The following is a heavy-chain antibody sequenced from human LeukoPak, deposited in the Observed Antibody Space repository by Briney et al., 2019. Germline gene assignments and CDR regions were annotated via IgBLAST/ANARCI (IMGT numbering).Heavy chain of an antibody. D-gene: IGHD2-2*01. CDR1: GFTFSSYG. V-gene: IGHV3-30*02. CDR3: SKDYTSSSSGGDY. J-gene: IGHJ4*02. CDR2: IRYDGSSQ. Sequence: GGSLRLSCAASGFTFSSYGMHWVRQAPGKGLEWVAFIRYDGSSQYYADSVKGRFTISRDNSKSTVYLQMNSLRAEDTAVYYCSKDYTSSSSGGDYWGQGTLVTVSS.